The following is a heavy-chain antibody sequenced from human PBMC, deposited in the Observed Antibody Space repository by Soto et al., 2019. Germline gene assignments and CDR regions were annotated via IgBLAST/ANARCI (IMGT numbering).Heavy chain of an antibody. Sequence: ASVKVSCKASGGTFSSYAISWVRQAPGQGLEWMGGIIPIFGTANYAQKFQGRVTITADESTSTAYMELSSLRSEDTAVYYCALRGYSYGPFDYWGQGTLVTVSS. V-gene: IGHV1-69*13. CDR3: ALRGYSYGPFDY. CDR2: IIPIFGTA. CDR1: GGTFSSYA. J-gene: IGHJ4*02. D-gene: IGHD5-18*01.